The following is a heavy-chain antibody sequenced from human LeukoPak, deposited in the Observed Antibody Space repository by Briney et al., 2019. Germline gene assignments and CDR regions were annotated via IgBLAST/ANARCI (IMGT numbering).Heavy chain of an antibody. CDR1: GFTFSSYA. V-gene: IGHV3-30*01. D-gene: IGHD1-1*01. CDR2: ISYDGSNK. CDR3: TRVTTNGYFDY. Sequence: GESLRLSCAASGFTFSSYAMHWVRQAPGKGLEWVAVISYDGSNKYYADSVKGRFTISRDNSKNTLYLQMNSLRAEDTAVYFCTRVTTNGYFDYWGQGTLVTVSS. J-gene: IGHJ4*02.